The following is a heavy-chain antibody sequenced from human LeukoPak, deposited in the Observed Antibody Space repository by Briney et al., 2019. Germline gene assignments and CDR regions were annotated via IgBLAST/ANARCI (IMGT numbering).Heavy chain of an antibody. CDR2: IYSGGST. V-gene: IGHV3-53*01. D-gene: IGHD6-19*01. Sequence: PGGSLRLSCAASEFIVSANYMSWVRQAPGKGLEWVSLIYSGGSTYYADSVKGRFTISRDNSKNTLYLQMNSLRAEDTAVYYCARRSGIAVAGAFDYWGQGTLVTVSS. CDR3: ARRSGIAVAGAFDY. CDR1: EFIVSANY. J-gene: IGHJ4*02.